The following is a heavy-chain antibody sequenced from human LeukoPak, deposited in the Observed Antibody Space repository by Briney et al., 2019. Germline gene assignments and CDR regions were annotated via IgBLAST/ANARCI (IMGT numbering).Heavy chain of an antibody. Sequence: PSETLSLTCAVYGGSFSGYYWSWIRQPPGKGLEWIGEINHSGSTNYNPSLKSRVTISVDTSKNQFSLKLSSVTAADTAVYYCAREKGAAAGTGFEQDWGQGTLVTVSS. CDR1: GGSFSGYY. V-gene: IGHV4-34*01. CDR3: AREKGAAAGTGFEQD. D-gene: IGHD6-13*01. J-gene: IGHJ4*02. CDR2: INHSGST.